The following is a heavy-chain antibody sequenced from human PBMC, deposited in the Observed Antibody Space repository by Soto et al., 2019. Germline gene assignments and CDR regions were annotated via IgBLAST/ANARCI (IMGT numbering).Heavy chain of an antibody. CDR1: GYSFTSYW. CDR3: ARHVRAAAGYYYYYYGMDV. CDR2: IYPGDSDT. V-gene: IGHV5-51*01. D-gene: IGHD6-13*01. J-gene: IGHJ6*02. Sequence: GESLKISCKGSGYSFTSYWIGWVRQMPGKGLEWMGIIYPGDSDTRYSPSFQGQVTISADESISTAYLQWSSLKASDTAMYYCARHVRAAAGYYYYYYGMDVWGQGTTVTVSS.